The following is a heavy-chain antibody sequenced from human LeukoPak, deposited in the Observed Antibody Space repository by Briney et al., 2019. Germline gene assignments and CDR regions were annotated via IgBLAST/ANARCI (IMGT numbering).Heavy chain of an antibody. CDR1: GGTFSSYA. V-gene: IGHV1-69*06. Sequence: SVKVSCKASGGTFSSYAISWVRQAPGQGLEWMGGIIPIFGTANYAQKFQGRVTITADKSTSTAYMELSSLRSEDTAVYYCARTGPWATVTSGLLDYWGQGTLVTVSS. CDR3: ARTGPWATVTSGLLDY. J-gene: IGHJ4*02. CDR2: IIPIFGTA. D-gene: IGHD4-11*01.